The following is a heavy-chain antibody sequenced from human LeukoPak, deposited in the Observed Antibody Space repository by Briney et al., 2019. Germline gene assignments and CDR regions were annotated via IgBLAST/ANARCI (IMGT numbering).Heavy chain of an antibody. J-gene: IGHJ5*02. Sequence: ASVKVSCKASGYTFTSYDINWVRQATGQGLEWMGWMNPNSGNTGYAQKFQGRVTMTRNTSISTAYMELSSLRSEDTAVYYCALKPTYYYFWSGYIPANWFDPWGQGTLVTFSS. CDR1: GYTFTSYD. CDR3: ALKPTYYYFWSGYIPANWFDP. D-gene: IGHD3-3*01. CDR2: MNPNSGNT. V-gene: IGHV1-8*01.